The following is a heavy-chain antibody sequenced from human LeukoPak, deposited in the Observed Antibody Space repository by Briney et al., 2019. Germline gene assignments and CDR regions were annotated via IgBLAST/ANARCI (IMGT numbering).Heavy chain of an antibody. J-gene: IGHJ4*02. V-gene: IGHV3-21*01. Sequence: GGSLRLSCAASGFTFSSYSMNWVRQAPGKGLEWVSSISSSSSYIYYADSVKGRFTISRDNAKNSLYLQMNSLRAEDTAVYYCARTTSGSSLLRGLDYWGQGILVTVSS. CDR3: ARTTSGSSLLRGLDY. D-gene: IGHD1-26*01. CDR2: ISSSSSYI. CDR1: GFTFSSYS.